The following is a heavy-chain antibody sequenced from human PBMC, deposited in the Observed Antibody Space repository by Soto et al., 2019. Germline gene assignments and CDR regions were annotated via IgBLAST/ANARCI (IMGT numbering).Heavy chain of an antibody. Sequence: PSETLSLTCTVSGGSISSGGYYWSWIRQHPGKGLEWIGYIYYSGSTYYNPSLKSRVTISVDTSKNQFSLKLSSVTAADTAVYYCARCYYDSSGYYLDDYWGQGTLVTVSS. J-gene: IGHJ4*02. CDR2: IYYSGST. D-gene: IGHD3-22*01. CDR3: ARCYYDSSGYYLDDY. V-gene: IGHV4-31*03. CDR1: GGSISSGGYY.